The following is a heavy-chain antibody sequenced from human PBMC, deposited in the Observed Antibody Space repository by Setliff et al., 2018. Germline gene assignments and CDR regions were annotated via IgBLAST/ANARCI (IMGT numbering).Heavy chain of an antibody. V-gene: IGHV1-18*01. CDR2: IITNTGKT. D-gene: IGHD2-2*01. J-gene: IGHJ3*01. CDR3: ARFGGSCSSSSCYASDL. Sequence: GASVKVSCKASGYTFRSYAMNWVRQAPGQGPERMGMIITNTGKTSYAQKFQGRVTMTTDTSTGTGYMELRSLRSDDTAVYFCARFGGSCSSSSCYASDLWGQGTMVTVSS. CDR1: GYTFRSYA.